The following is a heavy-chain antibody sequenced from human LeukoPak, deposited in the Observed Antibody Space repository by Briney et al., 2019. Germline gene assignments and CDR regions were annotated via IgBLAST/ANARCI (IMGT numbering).Heavy chain of an antibody. CDR2: TYYRSKWYN. D-gene: IGHD6-13*01. CDR1: EDSVSSNSAA. J-gene: IGHJ6*02. V-gene: IGHV6-1*01. Sequence: SQTLSLTCAISEDSVSSNSAAWNWIRQSPSRGLEWLGRTYYRSKWYNDYAVSVKSRITINPDTSKNQFSLQLNSVTPEDTAVYYCARDLSAYSPRYYYYYGMDVWGQGTTVTVSS. CDR3: ARDLSAYSPRYYYYYGMDV.